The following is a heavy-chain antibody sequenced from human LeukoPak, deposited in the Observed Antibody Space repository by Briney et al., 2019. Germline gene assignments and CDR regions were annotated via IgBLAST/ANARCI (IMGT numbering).Heavy chain of an antibody. CDR1: GYTFTNYG. D-gene: IGHD6-13*01. J-gene: IGHJ1*01. CDR3: ARGGSSWSAEYFQH. Sequence: GASVKVSCKASGYTFTNYGINWVRQAPGQGLEWMGRISAYNGDTKYAQKLQDRVTMTTDTSTSTAYMELRSLRSDDTAMYFCARGGSSWSAEYFQHWGQGTLVTVSS. CDR2: ISAYNGDT. V-gene: IGHV1-18*01.